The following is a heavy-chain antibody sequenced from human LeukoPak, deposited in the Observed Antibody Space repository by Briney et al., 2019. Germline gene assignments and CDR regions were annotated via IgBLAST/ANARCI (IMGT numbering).Heavy chain of an antibody. V-gene: IGHV3-23*01. J-gene: IGHJ4*02. CDR3: ARDYADYVGYFFFDY. D-gene: IGHD4-17*01. Sequence: GGSLRLSCAASGFTFNNYAMNWVRQAPGKGLEWVSSISGGGETTYYADSAKGRFTISRDNSQNTLYLQMNSLRAEDTAVYYCARDYADYVGYFFFDYWGQGKLVTVSS. CDR2: ISGGGETT. CDR1: GFTFNNYA.